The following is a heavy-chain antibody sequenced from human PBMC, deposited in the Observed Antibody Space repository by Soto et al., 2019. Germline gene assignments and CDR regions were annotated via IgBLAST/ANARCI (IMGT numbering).Heavy chain of an antibody. CDR3: TTTANAGYCSGGSCYGSPFDY. CDR2: IHSRGTT. D-gene: IGHD2-15*01. J-gene: IGHJ4*02. Sequence: PGGSLRLSCAAYGFSVSNNYMSWARQAPGKGLEWVSVIHSRGTTDYAAPVKGRFTISRDDSKNTLYLQMNSLKTEDTAVYYCTTTANAGYCSGGSCYGSPFDYWGQGTLVTVSS. V-gene: IGHV3-15*01. CDR1: GFSVSNNY.